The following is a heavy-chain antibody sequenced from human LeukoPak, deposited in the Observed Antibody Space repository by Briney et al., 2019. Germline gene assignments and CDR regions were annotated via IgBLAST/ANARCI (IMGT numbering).Heavy chain of an antibody. CDR1: GGSISSYH. Sequence: PSETLSLTCTVCGGSISSYHWSWIRDPPGGGLEGIVYIYYRGSTIYNPSLKSRVTISVDTSKTQFSAKLSSVTAADTAVYYCARETSSSSSPYRSGVRGYYYSGMDVWGQATTVTAYS. D-gene: IGHD6-6*01. CDR3: ARETSSSSSPYRSGVRGYYYSGMDV. J-gene: IGHJ6*02. CDR2: IYYRGST. V-gene: IGHV4-59*01.